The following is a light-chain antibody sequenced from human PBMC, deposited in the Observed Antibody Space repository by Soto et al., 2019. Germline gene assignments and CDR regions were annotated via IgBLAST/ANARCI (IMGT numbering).Light chain of an antibody. Sequence: DIQMTQSPSTLSASVGDSVKITCRASQRISIWLAWYQQKPGTAPKLLISKASTLESGVPSRFSGSGSGTEFTLTISSLQPDDFATYYCQHYDGYSNSFGQGTKVEIK. CDR1: QRISIW. CDR3: QHYDGYSNS. V-gene: IGKV1-5*03. CDR2: KAS. J-gene: IGKJ2*01.